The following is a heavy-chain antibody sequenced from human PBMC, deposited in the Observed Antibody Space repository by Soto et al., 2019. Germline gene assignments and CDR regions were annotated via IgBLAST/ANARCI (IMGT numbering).Heavy chain of an antibody. Sequence: ASVKVSCKASGYTFSNEAITWVRQAPGQGLEWMGWVSAYNGNTNYAQKFKGRVTMTTDTSTSTAYMEVRSLRYDDTAVYFCARESRYYWNYMMYWGQGNPVTVSS. CDR2: VSAYNGNT. V-gene: IGHV1-18*01. CDR3: ARESRYYWNYMMY. D-gene: IGHD1-1*01. CDR1: GYTFSNEA. J-gene: IGHJ4*02.